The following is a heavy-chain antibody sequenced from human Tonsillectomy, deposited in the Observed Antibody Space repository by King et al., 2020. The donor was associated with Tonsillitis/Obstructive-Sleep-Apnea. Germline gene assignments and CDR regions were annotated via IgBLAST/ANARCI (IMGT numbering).Heavy chain of an antibody. CDR3: ARRRTVSAFDI. V-gene: IGHV4-39*01. J-gene: IGHJ3*02. CDR1: GGSISSSSYY. Sequence: QLQESGPGLVKPSETLSLTCTVSGGSISSSSYYWGWIRQPPGKGLEWIGSIYYSGSTYYNPSLKSRVTISVDTSKNQFSLKLSSVTAADTAVYYCARRRTVSAFDIWGQGTMVTVSS. CDR2: IYYSGST. D-gene: IGHD3-16*01.